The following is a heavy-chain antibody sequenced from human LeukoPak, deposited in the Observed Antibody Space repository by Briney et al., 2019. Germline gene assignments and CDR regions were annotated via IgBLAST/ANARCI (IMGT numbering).Heavy chain of an antibody. Sequence: PSETLSLTCTVSGGSISSHYWSWIRQLPGKGLEWIGYIYYSGSTNYNPSLKSRVTISVDTSKNQFSLKLSSVTAADTAVYYCAGSGWYGLKNWFDPWGQGTLVTVSS. CDR3: AGSGWYGLKNWFDP. J-gene: IGHJ5*02. D-gene: IGHD6-19*01. V-gene: IGHV4-59*11. CDR2: IYYSGST. CDR1: GGSISSHY.